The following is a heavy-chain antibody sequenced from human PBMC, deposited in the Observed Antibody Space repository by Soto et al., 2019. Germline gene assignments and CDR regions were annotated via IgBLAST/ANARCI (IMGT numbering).Heavy chain of an antibody. Sequence: QVQLVQSVTELKKPGASVSLSCKASGFTFTDYYFNWVRQSPGEGLQWMGIINPSNGFTSFAQKFQHRVTMTTNTSTNTVYMEVRSLRFEDTAVYFCARDRPDTYCGGDCPLGYYYHGMDVWGQGTAVTVSS. V-gene: IGHV1-46*01. CDR2: INPSNGFT. D-gene: IGHD2-21*02. CDR1: GFTFTDYY. J-gene: IGHJ6*02. CDR3: ARDRPDTYCGGDCPLGYYYHGMDV.